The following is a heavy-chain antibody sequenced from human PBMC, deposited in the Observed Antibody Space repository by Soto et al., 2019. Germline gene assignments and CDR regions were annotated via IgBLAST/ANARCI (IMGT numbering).Heavy chain of an antibody. D-gene: IGHD5-12*01. CDR2: IIPTFGTA. CDR3: ARDGYNYEPDY. CDR1: GGTFSSYP. J-gene: IGHJ4*02. Sequence: SVKVSCKASGGTFSSYPLSWVRQAPGQGLEWMGGIIPTFGTANYAQKFQGRLTITADESTSTAYMELSSLRSDDTAVYYCARDGYNYEPDYWGQGTLVTVSS. V-gene: IGHV1-69*13.